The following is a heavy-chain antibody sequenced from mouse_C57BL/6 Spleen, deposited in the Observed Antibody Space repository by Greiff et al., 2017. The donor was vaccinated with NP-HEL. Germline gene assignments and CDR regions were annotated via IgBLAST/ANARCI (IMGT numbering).Heavy chain of an antibody. CDR1: GYTFTDYN. CDR2: INPNTGGT. V-gene: IGHV1-18*01. CDR3: ARGQFYAMDY. Sequence: EVQLQQSGPELVKPGASVKIPCKASGYTFTDYNMDWVKQSHGKSLEWIGDINPNTGGTIYNQKFKGKATLTVDKSSSTAYMELRSLTSEDTAVYYCARGQFYAMDYWGQGTSVTVSS. J-gene: IGHJ4*01.